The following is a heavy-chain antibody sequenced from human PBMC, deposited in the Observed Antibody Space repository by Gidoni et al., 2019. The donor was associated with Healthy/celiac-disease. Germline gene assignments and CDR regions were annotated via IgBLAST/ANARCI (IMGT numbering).Heavy chain of an antibody. D-gene: IGHD3-10*01. CDR3: ASSYYGSGSYYGIVDY. Sequence: EVQLVESGGGLIQPGGSLRLSCAASGFTVGNNYMSWVRQAPGKGLEWVSVIYSGCRTYYADSVKGRFTISRDNSNNTLYLQMNSRRAEDTAVYYCASSYYGSGSYYGIVDYWGQGTLVTVSS. J-gene: IGHJ4*02. V-gene: IGHV3-53*01. CDR2: IYSGCRT. CDR1: GFTVGNNY.